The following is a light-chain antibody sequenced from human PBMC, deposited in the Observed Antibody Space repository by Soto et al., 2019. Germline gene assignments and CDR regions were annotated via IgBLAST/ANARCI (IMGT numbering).Light chain of an antibody. CDR1: QSLLHSNGYYY. CDR3: MQALQSPFT. Sequence: DIVMTQSPLSQPVTPGEPASISCRSSQSLLHSNGYYYVDWYLQKLGQSLQLLIYLGSNRASGVPHRFSGRGSGTDFTLKISRVEAEDVGVYYCMQALQSPFTFGPGTRVDIK. V-gene: IGKV2-28*01. J-gene: IGKJ3*01. CDR2: LGS.